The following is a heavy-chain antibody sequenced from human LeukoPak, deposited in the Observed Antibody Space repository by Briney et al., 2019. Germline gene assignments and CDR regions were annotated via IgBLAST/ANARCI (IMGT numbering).Heavy chain of an antibody. CDR2: INHSGST. CDR1: GGSFSGYY. V-gene: IGHV4-34*01. Sequence: SETLSLTCAIYGGSFSGYYWSWIRQPPGKGLEWIGEINHSGSTNYNPSLKSRVTISVDTSKNQFSLRLSSVTAADTAVYYCQSRYLEWLLEYWGQGTLVTVSS. CDR3: QSRYLEWLLEY. D-gene: IGHD3-3*01. J-gene: IGHJ4*02.